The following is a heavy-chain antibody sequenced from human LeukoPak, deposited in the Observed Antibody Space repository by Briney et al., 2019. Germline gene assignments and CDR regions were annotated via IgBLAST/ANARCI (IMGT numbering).Heavy chain of an antibody. CDR3: ANNDIGYYFDY. J-gene: IGHJ4*02. V-gene: IGHV3-23*01. CDR1: GFTFSSYA. D-gene: IGHD2-15*01. Sequence: PGGSLRLSCAASGFTFSSYAMSCVRQTPGKGLEWVSSITNTGGDTYYADSVKGRFTISRDNSKSTLFLQMNSLRADDTAVYYCANNDIGYYFDYRGQGTLVTVSS. CDR2: ITNTGGDT.